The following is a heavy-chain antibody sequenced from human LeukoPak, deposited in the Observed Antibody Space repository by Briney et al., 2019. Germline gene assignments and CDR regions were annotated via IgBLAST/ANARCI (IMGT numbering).Heavy chain of an antibody. CDR2: ISSSGNIK. D-gene: IGHD3-9*01. J-gene: IGHJ2*01. Sequence: GGSLRLSCAASGFTFSSYEMNWVRQAPGKGLEWVSYISSSGNIKYYADSVKAPFTISRDNAKNSLYLHMNSLRAEDTAVYYCARATGYLSYFDLWGRGTLVTVSS. V-gene: IGHV3-48*03. CDR1: GFTFSSYE. CDR3: ARATGYLSYFDL.